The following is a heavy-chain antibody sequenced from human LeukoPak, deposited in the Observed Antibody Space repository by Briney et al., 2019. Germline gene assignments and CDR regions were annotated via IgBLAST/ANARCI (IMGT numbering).Heavy chain of an antibody. CDR3: ARAGYCSGGSCYYFDY. CDR2: IYHSGST. J-gene: IGHJ4*02. Sequence: SETLSLTCAVSGYSISSGYYGGWIRQPPGKGLEWIGSIYHSGSTYYNPSLKSRVTISVDTSKNPSSMKLSSVTAADTAVYYCARAGYCSGGSCYYFDYWGQGTLVTVSS. D-gene: IGHD2-15*01. CDR1: GYSISSGYY. V-gene: IGHV4-38-2*01.